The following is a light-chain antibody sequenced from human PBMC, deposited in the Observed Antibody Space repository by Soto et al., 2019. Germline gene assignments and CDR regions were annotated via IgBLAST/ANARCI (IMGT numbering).Light chain of an antibody. Sequence: AIQMTQSPSSLSASVGDRVTITCRASQDVGSYVGWYQKKPGKAPKFLIYGAFSLESGIPSRFSGSGYGTDFTLTINSLLPEDFATYFCLQDYSWPWTFGQGTKVEVK. CDR3: LQDYSWPWT. V-gene: IGKV1-6*01. CDR1: QDVGSY. CDR2: GAF. J-gene: IGKJ1*01.